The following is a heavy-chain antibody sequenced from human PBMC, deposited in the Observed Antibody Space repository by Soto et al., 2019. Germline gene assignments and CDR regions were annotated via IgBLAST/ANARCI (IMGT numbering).Heavy chain of an antibody. CDR2: ISSSSSTI. V-gene: IGHV3-48*04. CDR1: GFTFSSYS. Sequence: GGSLRLSCAASGFTFSSYSMNWVRQAPGKGLEWVSYISSSSSTIYYADSVKGRFTIYRDNAKNSLSLQMNSLRAEDTAVYYCARGRYCGGDCYDAFDIWGQGKMVTVSS. D-gene: IGHD2-21*02. J-gene: IGHJ3*02. CDR3: ARGRYCGGDCYDAFDI.